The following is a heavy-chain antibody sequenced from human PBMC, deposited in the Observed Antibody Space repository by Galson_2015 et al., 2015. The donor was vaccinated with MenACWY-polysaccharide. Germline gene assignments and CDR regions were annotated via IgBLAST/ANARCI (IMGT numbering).Heavy chain of an antibody. CDR1: GFTFTNYA. CDR3: AKGLRGPADGTDYLGY. V-gene: IGHV3-23*01. CDR2: ITVSGDNT. Sequence: SLRLSCAASGFTFTNYAMSWVRQTPGEGLEWVSAITVSGDNTYYADSVKGRFAISRDNSKNTLSLQMNSLRTEDTAVYYCAKGLRGPADGTDYLGYWAQATLITESS. D-gene: IGHD6-13*01. J-gene: IGHJ4*02.